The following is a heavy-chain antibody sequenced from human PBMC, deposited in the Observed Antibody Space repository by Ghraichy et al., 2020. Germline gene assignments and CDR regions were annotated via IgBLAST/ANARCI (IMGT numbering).Heavy chain of an antibody. Sequence: ESLNISCTVSGGSISSYYWSWIRQPPGKGLEWIGYIYYSGSTNYNPSLKSRVTISVDTSKNQFSLKLSSVTAADTAVYYCARGVDFWSGYPPAYYYYMDVWGKGTTVTVSS. CDR2: IYYSGST. D-gene: IGHD3-3*01. CDR3: ARGVDFWSGYPPAYYYYMDV. CDR1: GGSISSYY. J-gene: IGHJ6*03. V-gene: IGHV4-59*01.